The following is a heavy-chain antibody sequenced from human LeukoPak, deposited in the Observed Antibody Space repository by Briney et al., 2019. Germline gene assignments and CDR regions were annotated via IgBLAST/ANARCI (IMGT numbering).Heavy chain of an antibody. J-gene: IGHJ5*02. CDR3: AKDGAQYSSGPECDP. D-gene: IGHD6-19*01. CDR1: GLHFSGTA. Sequence: GGSLRLSCAASGLHFSGTAMSWVRQAPGKGLEWVSAISHDGMNAYYADSVKGRFTISRDNSKKTVSLEMSSLTAADTGVYYCAKDGAQYSSGPECDPRGQGALVTISP. CDR2: ISHDGMNA. V-gene: IGHV3-23*01.